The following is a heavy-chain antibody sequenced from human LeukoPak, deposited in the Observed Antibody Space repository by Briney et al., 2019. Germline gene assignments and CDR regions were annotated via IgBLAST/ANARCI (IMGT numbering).Heavy chain of an antibody. D-gene: IGHD2-2*01. CDR3: ARGRAIVVVPAAVDAFDI. V-gene: IGHV1-2*02. CDR1: GYTFTGYY. Sequence: VASVKVSCKASGYTFTGYYMHWVRQAPGQGLEWMGWINPNSGGTNYAQKFQGRVTMTRDTSISTAYMELSRLRSDDTAVYYCARGRAIVVVPAAVDAFDIWGQGTMVTVSS. J-gene: IGHJ3*02. CDR2: INPNSGGT.